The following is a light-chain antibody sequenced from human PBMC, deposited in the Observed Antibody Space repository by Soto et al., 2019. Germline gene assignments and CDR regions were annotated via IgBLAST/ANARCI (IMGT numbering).Light chain of an antibody. CDR3: CSYGGSRAV. CDR1: SSDVGSHNL. V-gene: IGLV2-23*02. J-gene: IGLJ7*01. Sequence: QSALTQPASVSGSPGQSITISCTGTSSDVGSHNLVSWYQQHPGQAPKLMIYEVSKRPLGVSTRFSASKSGNTASLTISGLQAEDEADYSCCSYGGSRAVFGEGTQLTVL. CDR2: EVS.